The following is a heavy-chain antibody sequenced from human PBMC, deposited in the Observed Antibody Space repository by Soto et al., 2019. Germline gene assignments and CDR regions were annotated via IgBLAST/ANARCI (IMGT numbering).Heavy chain of an antibody. CDR3: ARGPRRASRRDEDFDF. CDR2: MNPNSGKT. CDR1: GYTFTSYD. D-gene: IGHD1-1*01. Sequence: QVQLVQSGAEVKKPGASVKVSCKASGYTFTSYDINWVRQATGQGLEWMGWMNPNSGKTGYAQKFQGRVTMTRNTSTSTGYMELSSLRSEDTAVYYCARGPRRASRRDEDFDFWGQGTLVTVSS. V-gene: IGHV1-8*01. J-gene: IGHJ4*02.